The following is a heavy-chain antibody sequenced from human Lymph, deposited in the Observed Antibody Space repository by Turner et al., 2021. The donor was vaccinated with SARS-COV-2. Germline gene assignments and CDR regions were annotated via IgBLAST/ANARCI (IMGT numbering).Heavy chain of an antibody. CDR2: IRSSGGTI. Sequence: EVQLVESGGGLVQPGGSLRLSCAASGFTFRSYEMNWVRQAPGKGLEWISYIRSSGGTIYYADSLKGRFTISRDNAKNSLYLQMNSLRAEDTAVYYCARDQYYDSSGYYFFRASYFDLWGRGTLVTVSS. CDR1: GFTFRSYE. J-gene: IGHJ2*01. V-gene: IGHV3-48*03. CDR3: ARDQYYDSSGYYFFRASYFDL. D-gene: IGHD3-22*01.